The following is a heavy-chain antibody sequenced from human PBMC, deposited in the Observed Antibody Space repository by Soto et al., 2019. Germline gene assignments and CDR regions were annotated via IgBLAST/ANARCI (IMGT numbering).Heavy chain of an antibody. CDR2: ISATGGSA. CDR3: ASAMIRGQANMDV. D-gene: IGHD3-10*01. V-gene: IGHV3-23*01. CDR1: GFTFSNYA. Sequence: EVRLLQSGGGLAQPGGSLRLSCAGSGFTFSNYALGWVRQAPGKGLEWVSTISATGGSAYYADSVKGRCTISRDKSINTRFLQRNSLRVEDTAVYYCASAMIRGQANMDVWGQGTTVIVSS. J-gene: IGHJ6*02.